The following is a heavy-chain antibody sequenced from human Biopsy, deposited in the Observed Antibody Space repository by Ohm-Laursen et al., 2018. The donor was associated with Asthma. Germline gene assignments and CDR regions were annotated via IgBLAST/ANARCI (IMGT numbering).Heavy chain of an antibody. CDR2: ISYDGNHK. CDR1: GFMFRSFG. J-gene: IGHJ4*02. CDR3: AKRRGYSGHDNDY. D-gene: IGHD5-12*01. Sequence: LSLTCAASGFMFRSFGMHWVRQAPGKGLEWVAVISYDGNHKFYEDSVGGRFTISRDNSKNTLYLQMNSLRTEDTAVYYCAKRRGYSGHDNDYWGQGTLVIVSS. V-gene: IGHV3-30*18.